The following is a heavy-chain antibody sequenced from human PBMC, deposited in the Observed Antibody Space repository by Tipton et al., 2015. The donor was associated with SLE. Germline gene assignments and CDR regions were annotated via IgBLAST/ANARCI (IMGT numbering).Heavy chain of an antibody. Sequence: RSLRLSCAASGFTFSSYAMHWVRQAPGKGLEWVAVISYDGSNKYYADSVKGRFTISRDNSKNTLYLQMNSLRAEDTAVYYCAREPSDFVYMDVWGKGTTVTVSS. CDR2: ISYDGSNK. CDR1: GFTFSSYA. J-gene: IGHJ6*03. D-gene: IGHD3-3*01. CDR3: AREPSDFVYMDV. V-gene: IGHV3-30*04.